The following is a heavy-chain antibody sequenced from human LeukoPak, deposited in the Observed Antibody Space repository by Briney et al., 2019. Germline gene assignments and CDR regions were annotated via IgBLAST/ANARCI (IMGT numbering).Heavy chain of an antibody. D-gene: IGHD3-16*01. CDR3: ASNLGGSSQTFDY. V-gene: IGHV4-59*01. J-gene: IGHJ4*02. Sequence: PSETLSLTCTVSGGSISSYYWSWIRQPPGKGLEWIGYIYYSGSTNYNPTLKSRVTISVDTSKNQFSLKLSSVTAADTAVYYCASNLGGSSQTFDYWGQGTLVTVSS. CDR2: IYYSGST. CDR1: GGSISSYY.